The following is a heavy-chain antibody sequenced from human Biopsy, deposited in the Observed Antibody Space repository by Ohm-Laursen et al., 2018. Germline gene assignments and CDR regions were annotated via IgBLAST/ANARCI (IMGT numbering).Heavy chain of an antibody. D-gene: IGHD2-15*01. J-gene: IGHJ6*02. CDR2: MYYSGNT. Sequence: TLSLTCPVSGGSISNLYWSWIRQPPGKGLEWIGYMYYSGNTIYNPSLKSRVSISVDTSKNQLSLNLRSATAADTAVYYCALETTYCSGNRCYPDGMDVWGQGTTVTVSS. CDR1: GGSISNLY. V-gene: IGHV4-59*08. CDR3: ALETTYCSGNRCYPDGMDV.